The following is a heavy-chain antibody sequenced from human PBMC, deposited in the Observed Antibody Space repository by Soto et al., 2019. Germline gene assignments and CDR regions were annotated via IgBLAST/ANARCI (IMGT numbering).Heavy chain of an antibody. V-gene: IGHV1-69*01. CDR1: GGTFSIYA. CDR2: IFPIFGTA. Sequence: QVQLVQSGAEVKKPGSSVKVSCKASGGTFSIYAISWVRQAPGQGLEWMGGIFPIFGTANYAQKFQGRVTITADESTSTAYMEMSSLRSEDTAVYYCVRNLVGASYSTFDYWGQGTLVTVSS. D-gene: IGHD1-26*01. CDR3: VRNLVGASYSTFDY. J-gene: IGHJ4*02.